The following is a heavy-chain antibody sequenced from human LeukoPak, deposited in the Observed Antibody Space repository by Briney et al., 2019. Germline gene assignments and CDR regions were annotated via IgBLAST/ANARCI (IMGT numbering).Heavy chain of an antibody. Sequence: ASVKVSCKASGYTFTGYYMHWVRQAPGQGLEWMGRINPNSGGTNYAQKFQGRVTMTRDTSISTAYMELSMLRSDDAAVYYCASDQERTIFWSGPGVWGKGTTVTVSS. V-gene: IGHV1-2*06. CDR2: INPNSGGT. CDR1: GYTFTGYY. CDR3: ASDQERTIFWSGPGV. J-gene: IGHJ6*04. D-gene: IGHD3-3*01.